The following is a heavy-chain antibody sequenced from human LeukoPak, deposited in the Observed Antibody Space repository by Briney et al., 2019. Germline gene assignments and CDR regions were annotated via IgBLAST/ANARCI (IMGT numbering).Heavy chain of an antibody. CDR3: ARDGVTARFYYGSGTYSHYFDY. CDR2: IIPILGIT. J-gene: IGHJ4*02. CDR1: GDTFSSHA. V-gene: IGHV1-69*04. Sequence: ASVKVSCKASGDTFSSHAINWVRQAPGQGLEWMGRIIPILGITNYAQNFQGRVTITADKSTSTAYMELSRLRSEDTAVYYCARDGVTARFYYGSGTYSHYFDYWGQGTLVTVSS. D-gene: IGHD3-10*01.